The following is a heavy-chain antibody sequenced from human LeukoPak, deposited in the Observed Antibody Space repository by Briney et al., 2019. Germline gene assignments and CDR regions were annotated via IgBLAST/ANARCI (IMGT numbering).Heavy chain of an antibody. V-gene: IGHV5-51*03. CDR3: AGGGLRDFHY. Sequence: GESLKISCKGSGSSFTSYWIGWVRQLPGRGLEWMGIIFPGDSDTKYSPSFQGQVTISADKSISTSYLQWSRLKGSDTAMYYCAGGGLRDFHYWGQGTLVSVSS. CDR1: GSSFTSYW. J-gene: IGHJ4*02. D-gene: IGHD4-23*01. CDR2: IFPGDSDT.